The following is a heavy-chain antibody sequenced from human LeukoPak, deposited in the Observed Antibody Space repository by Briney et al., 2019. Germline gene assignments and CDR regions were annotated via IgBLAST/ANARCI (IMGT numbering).Heavy chain of an antibody. V-gene: IGHV4-34*01. CDR1: GGSFSGYY. J-gene: IGHJ4*02. CDR2: INHSGST. Sequence: SETLSLTCAVYGGSFSGYYWSWIRQPPGKGLEWIGEINHSGSTNYNPSLKSRVTISVDTSKNQFSLKLSSVTAADTAVYYCARDPADYYDSSGNYYRVFDYWGQGTLVTVSS. D-gene: IGHD3-22*01. CDR3: ARDPADYYDSSGNYYRVFDY.